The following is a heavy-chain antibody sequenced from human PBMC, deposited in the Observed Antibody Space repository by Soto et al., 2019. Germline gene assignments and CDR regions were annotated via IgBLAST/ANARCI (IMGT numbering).Heavy chain of an antibody. J-gene: IGHJ6*02. V-gene: IGHV3-21*01. CDR2: ISASGTAT. D-gene: IGHD6-6*01. CDR1: GCSFSTYA. CDR3: ARDSYSSSSGLGGGPYYYYYGMDV. Sequence: GGSLRLSCAASGCSFSTYAMEWDHQAPGMGVEWVAAISASGTATYYRDSVKGRFTITRDNAKNSLYLQMNSLRAEDTAVYYCARDSYSSSSGLGGGPYYYYYGMDVWGQGTTVTVSS.